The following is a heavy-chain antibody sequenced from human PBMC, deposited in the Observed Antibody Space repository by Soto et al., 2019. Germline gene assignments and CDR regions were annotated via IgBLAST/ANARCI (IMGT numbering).Heavy chain of an antibody. V-gene: IGHV3-53*01. CDR2: IFSGGRT. CDR1: GFPFSDYY. CDR3: AGRVGATNYGMDV. D-gene: IGHD1-26*01. Sequence: PGGSLRLSCATSGFPFSDYYMNWVRQAPGKGLECVSTIFSGGRTYYADSVKGRFTISRDNSKNTLYLQMHNLRAEDTAVYYCAGRVGATNYGMDVWGQGTTVTVSS. J-gene: IGHJ6*02.